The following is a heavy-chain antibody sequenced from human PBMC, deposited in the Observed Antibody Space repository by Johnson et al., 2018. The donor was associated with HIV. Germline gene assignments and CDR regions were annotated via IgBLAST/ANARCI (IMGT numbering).Heavy chain of an antibody. CDR1: GFTFDDYA. V-gene: IGHV3-9*01. D-gene: IGHD3-3*01. CDR3: AKHVTIFGVVISAFDI. Sequence: VQLVESGGGLVQPGRSLRLSCAASGFTFDDYAMHWVRQAPGKGLEWVSGISWNSGSTIYYADSVKGRFTISRDNAKNSLYLQMNSLRAEDTAVYYCAKHVTIFGVVISAFDIWGQGTMVTVSS. CDR2: ISWNSGSTI. J-gene: IGHJ3*02.